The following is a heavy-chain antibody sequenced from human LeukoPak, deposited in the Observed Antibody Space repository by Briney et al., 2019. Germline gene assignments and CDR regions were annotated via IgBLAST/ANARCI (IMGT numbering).Heavy chain of an antibody. J-gene: IGHJ2*01. D-gene: IGHD2-15*01. Sequence: SVKVSCKASGGTFSSYAISWVRQAPGQGLEWMGRIIPIFGTANYAQKFQGRVTITTDESTSTAYMELSSLRSEDTAVYYCARGGVGYCSGGSCYRGYFDLWGRGALVTVSS. CDR3: ARGGVGYCSGGSCYRGYFDL. CDR1: GGTFSSYA. V-gene: IGHV1-69*05. CDR2: IIPIFGTA.